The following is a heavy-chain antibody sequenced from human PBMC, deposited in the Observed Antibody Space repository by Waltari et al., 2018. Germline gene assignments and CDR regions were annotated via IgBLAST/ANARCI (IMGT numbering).Heavy chain of an antibody. V-gene: IGHV3-7*01. CDR1: GFTFNNYW. CDR2: INKDGRDK. D-gene: IGHD1-1*01. CDR3: ARDVPNGYFDY. J-gene: IGHJ4*02. Sequence: EVHLVQSGGGLIQPGGSLRLSCGGSGFTFNNYWMTWFRQAPGKGLEWVANINKDGRDKNYVDSVEGRFTISRDNAQNAVYLQMNSLRAEDTAVYYCARDVPNGYFDYWGSGTLVTVSS.